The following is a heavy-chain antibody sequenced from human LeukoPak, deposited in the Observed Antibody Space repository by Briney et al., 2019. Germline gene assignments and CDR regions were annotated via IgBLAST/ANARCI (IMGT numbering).Heavy chain of an antibody. CDR1: GLSLRTYW. V-gene: IGHV3-74*01. D-gene: IGHD4-17*01. CDR3: VRVAPYGDFLWDAFDI. Sequence: PGGPLRLSCAASGLSLRTYWMLWLRQAPGKGPVWVSRIYSDGSLTRYGDSVKGRFTISRDNAQNTLYLQMNSLRPEDTAVYFCVRVAPYGDFLWDAFDIWGQGTMVTVSS. CDR2: IYSDGSLT. J-gene: IGHJ3*02.